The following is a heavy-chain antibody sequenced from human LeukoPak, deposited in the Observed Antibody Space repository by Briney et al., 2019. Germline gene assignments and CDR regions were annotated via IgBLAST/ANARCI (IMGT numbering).Heavy chain of an antibody. CDR2: ISDNGGGR. Sequence: PGGSLTLSCGVSGLILRNYAMSWVRQAPGEALEWVSGISDNGGGRYYADSVKGRFTISRDNSKNMLYLQMNSLRAEGTAVYYCAKESGALGAPLYDYWGRGVLVTASS. CDR1: GLILRNYA. V-gene: IGHV3-23*01. D-gene: IGHD1-1*01. J-gene: IGHJ4*02. CDR3: AKESGALGAPLYDY.